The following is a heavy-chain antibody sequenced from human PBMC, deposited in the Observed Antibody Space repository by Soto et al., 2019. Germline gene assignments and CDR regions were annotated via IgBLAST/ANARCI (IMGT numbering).Heavy chain of an antibody. CDR1: GFTFSSYW. D-gene: IGHD3-10*01. J-gene: IGHJ4*02. V-gene: IGHV3-74*01. CDR2: INSDGSST. Sequence: GVSLRLSCAASGFTFSSYWMHWVRQAPGKGLVWVSRINSDGSSTSYADSVKGRFTISRDNAKNTRYLQMNSLRAEDTAVYYCARGSYGSGRIDYWGQGTLVTVSS. CDR3: ARGSYGSGRIDY.